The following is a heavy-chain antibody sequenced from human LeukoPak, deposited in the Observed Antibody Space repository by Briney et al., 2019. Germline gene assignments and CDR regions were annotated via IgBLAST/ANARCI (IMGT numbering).Heavy chain of an antibody. D-gene: IGHD6-13*01. CDR1: GGSISSYY. V-gene: IGHV4-4*07. CDR3: ARDAEVIAAALDAFDI. J-gene: IGHJ3*02. Sequence: PSETLSLTCTVSGGSISSYYWSWIRQPAGKGLEWIGRIYTSGSTNYNPSLKSRVTMSVDTSKNQFSLKLSSVTAADTAVYYCARDAEVIAAALDAFDIWGQGTMVTVSS. CDR2: IYTSGST.